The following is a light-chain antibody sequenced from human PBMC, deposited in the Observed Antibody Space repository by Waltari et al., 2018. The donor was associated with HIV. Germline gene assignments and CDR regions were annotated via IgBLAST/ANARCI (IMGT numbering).Light chain of an antibody. J-gene: IGLJ2*01. CDR3: ATLDDSLNGPV. CDR2: SNN. V-gene: IGLV1-44*01. CDR1: SPNLRDNP. Sequence: HSVLTQPPSVSGTPGQRVTIHCSGSSPNLRDNPASRYQQFPGPAPKLLIYSNNQRPSGVPDRFSGSKSGTSASLAISGLQSEDEADYYCATLDDSLNGPVFGGGTKVTVL.